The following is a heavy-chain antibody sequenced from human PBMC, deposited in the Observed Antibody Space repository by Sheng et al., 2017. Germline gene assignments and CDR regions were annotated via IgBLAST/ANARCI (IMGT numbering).Heavy chain of an antibody. Sequence: EVQLVESGGGLVKPGGSLRLSCAASGFTFSNAWMSWVRQAPGKGLEWVGRIKSKTDGGTTDYAAPVKGRFTISRDDSKNTLYLQMNSLKTEDTAVYYCTIPAPYYDFWRSGAFDIWGQGTMVTVSS. J-gene: IGHJ3*02. CDR1: GFTFSNAW. CDR3: TIPAPYYDFWRSGAFDI. D-gene: IGHD3-3*01. CDR2: IKSKTDGGTT. V-gene: IGHV3-15*01.